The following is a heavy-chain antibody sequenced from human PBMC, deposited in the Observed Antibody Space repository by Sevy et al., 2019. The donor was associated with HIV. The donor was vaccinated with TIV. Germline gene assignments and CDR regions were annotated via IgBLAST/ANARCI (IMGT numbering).Heavy chain of an antibody. D-gene: IGHD6-13*01. CDR3: ARALSTWYYFDY. CDR1: GFIFNNYA. V-gene: IGHV3-30*04. J-gene: IGHJ4*02. CDR2: ISHDGSNK. Sequence: GGSLRLSCAVSGFIFNNYAMHWVHPAPGKGLEWAAGISHDGSNKYYGDSVKGRFTISRDNSKNTVYLQMNSLRAEDTAVYYCARALSTWYYFDYWGQGTLVTVSS.